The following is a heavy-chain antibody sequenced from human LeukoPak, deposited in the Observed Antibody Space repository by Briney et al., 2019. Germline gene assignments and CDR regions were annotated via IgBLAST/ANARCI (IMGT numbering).Heavy chain of an antibody. Sequence: GGSLRLSCAASGFTFNYYAMNWVRQAPGKGLEWVSSISDSGDTTYYADSVKGRFTISRDNSKNTLYLQMNSLRAEDTAVYYCAKDLFFSAAGDYWGQGTLVTVSS. CDR2: ISDSGDTT. V-gene: IGHV3-23*01. CDR1: GFTFNYYA. CDR3: AKDLFFSAAGDY. J-gene: IGHJ4*02. D-gene: IGHD6-13*01.